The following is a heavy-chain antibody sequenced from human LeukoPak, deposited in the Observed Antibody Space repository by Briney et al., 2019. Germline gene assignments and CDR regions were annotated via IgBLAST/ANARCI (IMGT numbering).Heavy chain of an antibody. CDR1: GFTFSSYE. Sequence: GGSLRLSCAASGFTFSSYEMNWVRQAPGKGLEWVSYISSSGSTIYYADSVKGRFTISRDNAKNSLYLQMNSLRAEDTAVYYCARERAGSSWYYFDYWGQGTLVTVSS. CDR2: ISSSGSTI. V-gene: IGHV3-48*03. CDR3: ARERAGSSWYYFDY. J-gene: IGHJ4*02. D-gene: IGHD6-13*01.